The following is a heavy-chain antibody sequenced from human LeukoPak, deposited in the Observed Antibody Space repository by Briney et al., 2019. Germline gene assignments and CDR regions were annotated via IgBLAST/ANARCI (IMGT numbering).Heavy chain of an antibody. CDR3: ARARIQGSGTYSRFFDY. V-gene: IGHV1-69*04. Sequence: ASVKVSCKASGGTFSSYAISWVRQAPGQGLEWMGRIIPILGIANYAQKFQGRVTITADKSTSTAYMELSSLRSDDTAVYYCARARIQGSGTYSRFFDYWGQGTLVTVSS. CDR1: GGTFSSYA. J-gene: IGHJ4*02. D-gene: IGHD3-10*01. CDR2: IIPILGIA.